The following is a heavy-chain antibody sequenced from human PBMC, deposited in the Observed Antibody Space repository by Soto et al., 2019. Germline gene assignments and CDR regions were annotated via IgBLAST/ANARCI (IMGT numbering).Heavy chain of an antibody. CDR3: ARAPYCSGGSCYSFHDAFDI. CDR2: IYPGDSDT. CDR1: GYSFTSYW. V-gene: IGHV5-51*01. D-gene: IGHD2-15*01. J-gene: IGHJ3*02. Sequence: PGESLKISCKGSGYSFTSYWIGWVRQMPGKGLEWMGIIYPGDSDTRHSPSFQGQVTISADKSISTAYLQWSSLKASDTAMYYCARAPYCSGGSCYSFHDAFDIWGQGTMVTVSS.